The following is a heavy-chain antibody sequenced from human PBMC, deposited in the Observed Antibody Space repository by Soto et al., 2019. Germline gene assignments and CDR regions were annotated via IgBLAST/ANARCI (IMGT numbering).Heavy chain of an antibody. Sequence: QLQLQESGPGLVKPSATLSLTCTVSGGSISSSSSYWGWIRQPPGTGLEWIGSIYYSGSTYYNPSLTCRVTSAVDTSKSQCALKLGSVTAVDTAVYYCARHFFIAAAGGFGYWCQGTLVTVSS. CDR2: IYYSGST. D-gene: IGHD6-13*01. CDR3: ARHFFIAAAGGFGY. CDR1: GGSISSSSSY. V-gene: IGHV4-39*01. J-gene: IGHJ4*02.